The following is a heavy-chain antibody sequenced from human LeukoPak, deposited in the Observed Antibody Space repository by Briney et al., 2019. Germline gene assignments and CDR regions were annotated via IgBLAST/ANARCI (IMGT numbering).Heavy chain of an antibody. CDR2: IYYSGST. D-gene: IGHD3-3*01. CDR3: ARQGVGYPYYYYYMDV. CDR1: GGSISSGDYY. J-gene: IGHJ6*03. V-gene: IGHV4-39*01. Sequence: PSQTLSLTCTVSGGSISSGDYYWGWIRQPPGKGLEWIGSIYYSGSTYYNPSLKSRVTISVDTSKNQFSLKLSSVTAADTAVYYCARQGVGYPYYYYYMDVWGKGTTVTVSS.